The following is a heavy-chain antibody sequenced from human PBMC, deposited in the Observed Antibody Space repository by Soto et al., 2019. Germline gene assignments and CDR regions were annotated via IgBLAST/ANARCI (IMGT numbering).Heavy chain of an antibody. CDR2: ISGSGGST. V-gene: IGHV3-23*01. D-gene: IGHD1-26*01. J-gene: IGHJ4*02. Sequence: SGGSLRLSCAAPGFTFSSYALSWVRQAPGKGLEWVSAISGSGGSTYYADSVKGRFTISRDNSKNTLYLQMNSLRAEDTAVYYCAKDLSTRGVFDYWGQGTLVTVSS. CDR1: GFTFSSYA. CDR3: AKDLSTRGVFDY.